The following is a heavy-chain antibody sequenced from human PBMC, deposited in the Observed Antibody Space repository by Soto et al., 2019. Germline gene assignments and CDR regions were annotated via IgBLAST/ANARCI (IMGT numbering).Heavy chain of an antibody. CDR1: GYTFTSYG. Sequence: ASVKVSCKASGYTFTSYGISWVRQAPGQGLEWMGWISAYNGNTNYAQKLQGRVTMTTDTSTSTAYMELRSLRSDDTAVYYCARVGWDSSSKHYFYYWGQGTQVTVYS. J-gene: IGHJ4*02. CDR3: ARVGWDSSSKHYFYY. D-gene: IGHD6-6*01. V-gene: IGHV1-18*01. CDR2: ISAYNGNT.